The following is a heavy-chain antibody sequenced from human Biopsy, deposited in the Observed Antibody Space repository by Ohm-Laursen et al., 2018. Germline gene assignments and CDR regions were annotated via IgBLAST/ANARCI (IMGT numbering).Heavy chain of an antibody. CDR3: ARGPYGDNAGAFDV. CDR2: FSHTGTT. D-gene: IGHD4/OR15-4a*01. V-gene: IGHV4-34*01. CDR1: GGSFNGYY. J-gene: IGHJ3*01. Sequence: TLSLTCAVYGGSFNGYYWSWIRQPPGEGLEWVGEFSHTGTTIYNPSLKSRLTTSVDKSKNHFSLRLTSVTAADTATYFCARGPYGDNAGAFDVWGQGTVVTVSS.